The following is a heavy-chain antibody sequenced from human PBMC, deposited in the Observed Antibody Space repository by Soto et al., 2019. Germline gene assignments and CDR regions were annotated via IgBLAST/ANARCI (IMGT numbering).Heavy chain of an antibody. CDR3: ATLAGYSGYEDAFDI. D-gene: IGHD5-12*01. J-gene: IGHJ3*02. CDR1: GFTFSSYS. Sequence: GGSLRLSCAASGFTFSSYSMNWVRQAPGKGLEWVSSISSSSSYIYYADSVKGRFTISRDNAKNSLYLQMNSLRAEDTAVYYCATLAGYSGYEDAFDIWGQGTMVTVSS. CDR2: ISSSSSYI. V-gene: IGHV3-21*01.